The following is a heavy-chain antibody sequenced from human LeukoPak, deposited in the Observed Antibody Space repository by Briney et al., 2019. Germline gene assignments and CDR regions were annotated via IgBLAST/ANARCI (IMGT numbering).Heavy chain of an antibody. CDR1: GFTFDDYG. CDR3: AKDMSQWELLGDAFDI. V-gene: IGHV3-20*04. J-gene: IGHJ3*02. CDR2: INWNGGST. Sequence: PGGSLRLSCAASGFTFDDYGMSWVRQAPGKGLEWVSGINWNGGSTGYADSVKGRFTISRDNAKNSLYLQMNSLRAEDTALYYCAKDMSQWELLGDAFDIWGQGTMVTVSS. D-gene: IGHD1-26*01.